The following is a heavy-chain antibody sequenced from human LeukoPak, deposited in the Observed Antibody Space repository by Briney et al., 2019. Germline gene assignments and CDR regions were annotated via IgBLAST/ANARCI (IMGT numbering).Heavy chain of an antibody. D-gene: IGHD3-22*01. J-gene: IGHJ4*02. Sequence: PGGSLRLSCAASGFTFNSYGMHWVRQAPGKGLEWVAVISYDGSNKYYADSVKGRFTISRDNSKNTLYLQMNSLRAEDTAVYYCARGEEYYYDSSGSPDYWGQGTLVTVSS. CDR1: GFTFNSYG. V-gene: IGHV3-30*19. CDR2: ISYDGSNK. CDR3: ARGEEYYYDSSGSPDY.